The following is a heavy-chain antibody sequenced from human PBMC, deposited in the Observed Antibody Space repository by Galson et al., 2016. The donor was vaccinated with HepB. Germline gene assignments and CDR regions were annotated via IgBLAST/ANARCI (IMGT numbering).Heavy chain of an antibody. Sequence: SLRLSCAASGFTFNSSGMRWVRQAPGKGLEWVAVISFDGSYEYYADSVKGRFTISRDYSKNTLFLQMNTLRAEDTAVYYCAKEVSMFRATDHWGQGILVTVSS. CDR3: AKEVSMFRATDH. V-gene: IGHV3-30*18. CDR2: ISFDGSYE. CDR1: GFTFNSSG. D-gene: IGHD3-10*02. J-gene: IGHJ4*02.